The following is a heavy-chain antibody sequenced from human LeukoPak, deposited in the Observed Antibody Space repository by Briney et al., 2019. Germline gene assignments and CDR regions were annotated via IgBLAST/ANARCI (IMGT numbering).Heavy chain of an antibody. V-gene: IGHV4-34*01. CDR2: INHSGST. Sequence: PSETLSLTCAVYGGSFSGYYWSWIRQPPGKGLEWNGEINHSGSTNYNPSLKSRVTISVDTSKNQFSLKLSSVTAADTAVYYCARTPRIAVAKRWFDPWGQGTLVTVSS. CDR1: GGSFSGYY. D-gene: IGHD6-19*01. J-gene: IGHJ5*02. CDR3: ARTPRIAVAKRWFDP.